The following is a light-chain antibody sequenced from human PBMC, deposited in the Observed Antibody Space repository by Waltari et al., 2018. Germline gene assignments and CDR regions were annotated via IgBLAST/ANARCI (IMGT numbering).Light chain of an antibody. Sequence: EVVMTQSPATLSVSPGERATLSCRARQSVSSNLAWYQHKPGQAPRLLIYGASTRATGTPARFSGSGSGTEFTLTISSLQSEDFAAYYCQQYNNWPPWTFGQGTTVEIK. CDR1: QSVSSN. V-gene: IGKV3-15*01. J-gene: IGKJ1*01. CDR3: QQYNNWPPWT. CDR2: GAS.